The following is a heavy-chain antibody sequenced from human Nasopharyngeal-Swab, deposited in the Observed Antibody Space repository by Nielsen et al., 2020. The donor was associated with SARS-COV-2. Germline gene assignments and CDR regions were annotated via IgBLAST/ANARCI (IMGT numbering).Heavy chain of an antibody. CDR3: ARGQGPRHYYDSSGYYYDVLGRGYYFDY. Sequence: WIRQPPGGVLEWRGEINHSGSTNYNPSLKSRVTISVDTSKNQFSLKLSSVTAADTAVYYCARGQGPRHYYDSSGYYYDVLGRGYYFDYWGQGTLVTVSS. J-gene: IGHJ4*02. CDR2: INHSGST. D-gene: IGHD3-22*01. V-gene: IGHV4-34*01.